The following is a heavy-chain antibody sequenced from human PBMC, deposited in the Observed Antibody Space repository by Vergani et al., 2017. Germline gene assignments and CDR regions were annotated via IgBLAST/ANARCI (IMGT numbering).Heavy chain of an antibody. J-gene: IGHJ4*02. D-gene: IGHD3-22*01. Sequence: EVQLVESGGGLVQPGGSLRLSCAASGFTVSSNYMSWVRQAPGTGLEWVSVIYSGGSTYYANSVKGRFTISRDNSKNTLYLQMNSLRAEDTAVYYCASLQSDYYDSSGYYLARDYWGQGTLVTVSS. CDR1: GFTVSSNY. CDR3: ASLQSDYYDSSGYYLARDY. CDR2: IYSGGST. V-gene: IGHV3-66*02.